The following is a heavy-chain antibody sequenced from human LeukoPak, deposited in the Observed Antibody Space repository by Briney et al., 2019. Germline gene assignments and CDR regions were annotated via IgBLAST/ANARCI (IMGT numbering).Heavy chain of an antibody. CDR3: ARDRAKSIVVVPAGY. J-gene: IGHJ4*02. V-gene: IGHV1-18*01. D-gene: IGHD2-2*01. CDR2: ISAYNGNT. Sequence: ASVKVSCKASGYTFTSYGISWVRQAPGQGLEWMGWISAYNGNTNYAQKLQGRVAMTTDTSTSTAYMELRSLRSDDTAVYYCARDRAKSIVVVPAGYWGQGTLVTVSS. CDR1: GYTFTSYG.